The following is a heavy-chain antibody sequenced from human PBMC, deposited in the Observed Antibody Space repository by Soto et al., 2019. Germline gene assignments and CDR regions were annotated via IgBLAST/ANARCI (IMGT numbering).Heavy chain of an antibody. CDR2: IYEGGST. D-gene: IGHD3-10*01. CDR3: VRQGIGALHGLVDV. CDR1: GGSISTYY. J-gene: IGHJ6*02. V-gene: IGHV4-59*08. Sequence: SETLSLTCSVSGGSISTYYWSWIRQTPGKGLEWIGYIYEGGSTGYNPSLESRVSISLDTSTNQLSLKLSSVTAADTAVYYCVRQGIGALHGLVDVWGQGTTVTVSS.